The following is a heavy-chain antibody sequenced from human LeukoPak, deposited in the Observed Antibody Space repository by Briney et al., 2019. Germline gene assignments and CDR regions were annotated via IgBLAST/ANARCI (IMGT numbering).Heavy chain of an antibody. CDR1: GFSFSSYG. Sequence: PGRSQRLSCAASGFSFSSYGMHWVRQAPGKGLEWVANIKQDGSETYYVDSVKGRFTISRDNAKNSLYLQMNSLRAEDTAVYYCARDSGGRVYNYWGQGTLVTVSS. CDR2: IKQDGSET. D-gene: IGHD6-13*01. CDR3: ARDSGGRVYNY. V-gene: IGHV3-7*03. J-gene: IGHJ4*02.